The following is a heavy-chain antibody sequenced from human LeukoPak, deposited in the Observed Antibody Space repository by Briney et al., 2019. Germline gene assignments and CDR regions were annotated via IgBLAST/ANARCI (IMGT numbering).Heavy chain of an antibody. D-gene: IGHD4-11*01. V-gene: IGHV4-59*02. Sequence: SETLSLTCTVSGDSVTTYYWSWIRQPRGKGLEWPGYIYYSGSATYKPSLKSRVTISVDTSKNQFSLKLSSVTAADTAVYYCARDGSNWSNDYYHGVDVWGQGTTVTVSS. CDR2: IYYSGSA. J-gene: IGHJ6*02. CDR1: GDSVTTYY. CDR3: ARDGSNWSNDYYHGVDV.